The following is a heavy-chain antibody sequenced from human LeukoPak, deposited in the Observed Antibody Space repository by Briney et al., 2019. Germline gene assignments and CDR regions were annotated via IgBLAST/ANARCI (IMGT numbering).Heavy chain of an antibody. J-gene: IGHJ3*02. V-gene: IGHV3-21*01. D-gene: IGHD5-18*01. Sequence: PGGSLRLSCAASGFTVSSNYMSWVRQAPGKGLEWVSFISSSSNYIYYADSVKGRFTISRDNDKNSLFLQMNGLGDEDTAVYYCARGGFDMDTALVLPFDIWGQGTMVTVSS. CDR3: ARGGFDMDTALVLPFDI. CDR2: ISSSSNYI. CDR1: GFTVSSNY.